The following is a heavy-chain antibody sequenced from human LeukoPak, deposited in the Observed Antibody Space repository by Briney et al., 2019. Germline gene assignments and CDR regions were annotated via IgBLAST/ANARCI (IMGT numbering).Heavy chain of an antibody. Sequence: SETLSLTCTVSGGSISSGTYYWSWIRQPAGKGREWIGRIYTSGSTNCNPSLKSRVTISADTSKNQFSLKLSSVTAADTAVYYCARGSEVQVAGNIDYWGQGTLVTVSS. CDR1: GGSISSGTYY. J-gene: IGHJ4*02. D-gene: IGHD1/OR15-1a*01. CDR3: ARGSEVQVAGNIDY. V-gene: IGHV4-61*02. CDR2: IYTSGST.